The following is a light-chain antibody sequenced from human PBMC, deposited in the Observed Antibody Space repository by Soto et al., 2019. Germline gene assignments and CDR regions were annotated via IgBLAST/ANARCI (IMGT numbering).Light chain of an antibody. CDR2: AAS. V-gene: IGKV3-15*01. Sequence: ETVMTQSPVTLSVSPGDTATLSCRASQRVSIHLAWYQQKPGQSPRLLIYAASTMATGIPVRFSGSGSEAEFTLPIRSLQSEDSALYYCHQYNNWPWTVGQGTKVDIK. CDR3: HQYNNWPWT. J-gene: IGKJ1*01. CDR1: QRVSIH.